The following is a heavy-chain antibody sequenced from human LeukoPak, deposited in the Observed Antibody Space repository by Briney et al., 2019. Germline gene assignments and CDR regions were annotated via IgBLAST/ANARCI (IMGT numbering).Heavy chain of an antibody. D-gene: IGHD2-21*02. J-gene: IGHJ6*02. CDR2: ISGSGGST. Sequence: GGSLRLSCAASGFTFSSYAMSWVRQAPGKGLEWVSAISGSGGSTYYADSVKGRFTISRDNSKNTLYLQMNSLRAEDTAVYYCAKGEEYCGGDCYYYYYYYGMDVWGQGTTVTVSS. V-gene: IGHV3-23*01. CDR1: GFTFSSYA. CDR3: AKGEEYCGGDCYYYYYYYGMDV.